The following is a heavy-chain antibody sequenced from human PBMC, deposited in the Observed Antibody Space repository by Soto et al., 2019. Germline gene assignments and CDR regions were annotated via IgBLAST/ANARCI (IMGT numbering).Heavy chain of an antibody. CDR1: GGTFSSYA. CDR2: IIPIFGTA. D-gene: IGHD5-18*01. J-gene: IGHJ4*02. Sequence: ASVKVSCKASGGTFSSYAISWVRQAPGQGLEWMGGIIPIFGTANYAQKFQGRVTITADESTSTAYMELSSLRSEDTAVYYCAREEEYSYGHPTGDYWGQGTLVTVSS. V-gene: IGHV1-69*13. CDR3: AREEEYSYGHPTGDY.